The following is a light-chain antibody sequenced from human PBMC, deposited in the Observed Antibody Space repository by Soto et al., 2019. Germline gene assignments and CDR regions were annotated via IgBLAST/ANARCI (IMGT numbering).Light chain of an antibody. CDR2: SGS. J-gene: IGKJ2*01. CDR1: QSFLHTNGNNY. V-gene: IGKV2-28*01. CDR3: MQTLETPRT. Sequence: DIVMTQSPLSLPVTNGEPTSIYNSTSQSFLHTNGNNYLDLFLQRTGQSPQLLIYSGSTRASGVPDRFRGSGSGTDFTLKISRVEAEDVGVYYCMQTLETPRTFGQGTKVDIK.